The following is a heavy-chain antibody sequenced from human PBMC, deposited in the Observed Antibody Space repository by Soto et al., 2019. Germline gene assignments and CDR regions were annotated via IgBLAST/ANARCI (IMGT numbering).Heavy chain of an antibody. D-gene: IGHD5-12*01. CDR3: ARDAGGYSGYDNPDY. CDR2: IWYDGSNK. CDR1: GFTFSSYG. Sequence: QVQLVESGGGVVQPGRSLRLSCAASGFTFSSYGMHWVRQAPGKGLEWVAVIWYDGSNKYYADSVKGRFTISRDNSKNTLYMQMNSLRAEDTAVYYCARDAGGYSGYDNPDYWGQGTLVTVSS. J-gene: IGHJ4*02. V-gene: IGHV3-33*01.